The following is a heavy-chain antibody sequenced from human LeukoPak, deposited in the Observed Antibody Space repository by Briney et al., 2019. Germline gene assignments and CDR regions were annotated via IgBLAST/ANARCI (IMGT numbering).Heavy chain of an antibody. CDR2: ISSDGYRT. Sequence: PXGSLRLSCAASGFPFSTYDMHWVRQAPDKGLQWVAVISSDGYRTDYPDSVRGRFTISRDNFKNTVDLQMISVTAEDTAMYFCAKGLGTGSVLARPLHYWGQGTLVTVSS. CDR3: AKGLGTGSVLARPLHY. J-gene: IGHJ4*02. V-gene: IGHV3-30*18. CDR1: GFPFSTYD. D-gene: IGHD3-10*01.